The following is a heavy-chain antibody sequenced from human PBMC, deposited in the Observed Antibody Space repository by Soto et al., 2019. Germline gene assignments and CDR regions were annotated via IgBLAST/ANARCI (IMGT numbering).Heavy chain of an antibody. CDR3: AKYQPMTQPRPYFDY. Sequence: EVQLLESGGDLIQPGGSLRLSCAASGFTFSSYAMSWVRQAPGKGLGWVSAISSSAGSTFYADSVKGRFTISRDNSRNILYLQMNRLRAEDTAIYYCAKYQPMTQPRPYFDYWGQGTLVTVSS. J-gene: IGHJ4*02. CDR1: GFTFSSYA. V-gene: IGHV3-23*01. CDR2: ISSSAGST. D-gene: IGHD3-22*01.